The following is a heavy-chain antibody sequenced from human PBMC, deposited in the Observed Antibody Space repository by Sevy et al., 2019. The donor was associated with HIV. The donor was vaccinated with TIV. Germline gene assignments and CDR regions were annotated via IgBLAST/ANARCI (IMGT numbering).Heavy chain of an antibody. CDR3: AMNYYDSSGSSFFFDY. CDR1: GFSFSTNA. CDR2: IWYDGSNK. Sequence: GGSLRLSCAASGFSFSTNAMTWVRQAPGKGLEWVAVIWYDGSNKYYADSVKGRFTISRDNSKNTLYLQMNSLRAEDTAVYYCAMNYYDSSGSSFFFDYWGQGTLVTVSS. D-gene: IGHD3-22*01. J-gene: IGHJ4*02. V-gene: IGHV3-33*08.